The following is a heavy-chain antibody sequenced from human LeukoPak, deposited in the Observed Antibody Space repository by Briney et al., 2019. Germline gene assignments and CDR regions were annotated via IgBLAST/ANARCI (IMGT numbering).Heavy chain of an antibody. CDR3: ATGYCSGGSCFTRHPFDY. Sequence: GGSLRLSCAASGFTFDDYTMHWVRQAPGKGLEWVSLISWDGGSTYYADSVKGRFTISRDNSKNSLYLQMNSLRTEDTALYYCATGYCSGGSCFTRHPFDYWGQGTLVTVSS. J-gene: IGHJ4*02. CDR2: ISWDGGST. V-gene: IGHV3-43*01. CDR1: GFTFDDYT. D-gene: IGHD2-15*01.